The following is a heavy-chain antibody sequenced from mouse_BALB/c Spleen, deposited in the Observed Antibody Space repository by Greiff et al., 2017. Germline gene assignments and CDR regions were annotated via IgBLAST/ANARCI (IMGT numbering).Heavy chain of an antibody. CDR1: GYTFTSYV. V-gene: IGHV1-14*01. J-gene: IGHJ4*01. CDR3: ARSRTGTLYYAMDY. D-gene: IGHD4-1*01. CDR2: INPYNDGT. Sequence: EVQLQQSGPELVKPGASVKMSCKASGYTFTSYVMHWVKQKPGQGLEWIGYINPYNDGTKYNEKFKGKATLTSDKSSSTAYMELSSLTSEDSAVYYCARSRTGTLYYAMDYWGQGTSVTVSS.